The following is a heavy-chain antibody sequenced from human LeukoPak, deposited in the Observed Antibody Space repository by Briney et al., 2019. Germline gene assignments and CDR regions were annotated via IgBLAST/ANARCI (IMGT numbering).Heavy chain of an antibody. V-gene: IGHV4-61*10. D-gene: IGHD3-10*01. CDR2: IYYSGST. CDR1: GGSISSGSYY. Sequence: SQTLSLTCTVSGGSISSGSYYWSWIRQPAGKGLEWIGYIYYSGSTNYNPSLKSRVTISVDTSKNQFSLKLSSVTAADTAVYYCARATAITMVRGVRSDAFDIWGQGTMVTVSS. J-gene: IGHJ3*02. CDR3: ARATAITMVRGVRSDAFDI.